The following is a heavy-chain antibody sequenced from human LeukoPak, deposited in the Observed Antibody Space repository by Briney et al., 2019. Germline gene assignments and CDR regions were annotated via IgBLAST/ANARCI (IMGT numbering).Heavy chain of an antibody. J-gene: IGHJ6*04. D-gene: IGHD6-13*01. Sequence: ASVKVSCKASGYTFTSYGISWVRQAPGQGLEWMGWISAYNGNTNYAQKLQGRVTMTTDTSTSTAYMELRSLRSDDTAVYYCARTQYDSRSWYLRFYYYYGMDVWGKGTTVTVSS. V-gene: IGHV1-18*01. CDR2: ISAYNGNT. CDR3: ARTQYDSRSWYLRFYYYYGMDV. CDR1: GYTFTSYG.